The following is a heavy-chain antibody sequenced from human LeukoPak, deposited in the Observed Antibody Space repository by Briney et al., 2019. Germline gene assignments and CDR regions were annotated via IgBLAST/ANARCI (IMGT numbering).Heavy chain of an antibody. D-gene: IGHD6-6*01. CDR1: GFTLSNHW. J-gene: IGHJ5*02. V-gene: IGHV3-7*01. CDR3: ATSSYSSSSS. Sequence: GGSLRLSCVGSGFTLSNHWMIWVRQAPGEGLEWVANMNQDGSEKYYVGSVEGRFTISRDNAKDSLFLQMNSLRAEDTAVYYCATSSYSSSSSWGQGTLVTVSS. CDR2: MNQDGSEK.